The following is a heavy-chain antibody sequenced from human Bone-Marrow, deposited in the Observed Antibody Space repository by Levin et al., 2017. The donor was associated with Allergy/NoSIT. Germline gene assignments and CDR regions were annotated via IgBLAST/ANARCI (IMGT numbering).Heavy chain of an antibody. CDR3: ARDPARGHYDSSGYSGDH. J-gene: IGHJ4*02. CDR1: GFTFRHYT. V-gene: IGHV3-48*02. D-gene: IGHD3-22*01. CDR2: ITSSGDST. Sequence: GGSLRLSCAASGFTFRHYTMNWVRQAPGKGLEWVSCITSSGDSTYYADSVKGRFTISRDNAKNSLYLQLNRLRDEDTAMYYCARDPARGHYDSSGYSGDHWGQGTLVTVSS.